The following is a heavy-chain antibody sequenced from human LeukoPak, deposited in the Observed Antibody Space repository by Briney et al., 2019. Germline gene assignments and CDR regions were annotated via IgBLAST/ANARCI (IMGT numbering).Heavy chain of an antibody. CDR3: ARDLAYSSSHPDWYFDL. CDR1: GFTFSSYA. J-gene: IGHJ2*01. CDR2: ISYDGSNK. Sequence: GGSLRLSCAASGFTFSSYATHWVRQAPGKGLEWVAVISYDGSNKYYADSVKGRFTISRDNSTNTLYLQMNSLRAEDTAVYYCARDLAYSSSHPDWYFDLWGRGTLVTVSS. D-gene: IGHD6-13*01. V-gene: IGHV3-30-3*01.